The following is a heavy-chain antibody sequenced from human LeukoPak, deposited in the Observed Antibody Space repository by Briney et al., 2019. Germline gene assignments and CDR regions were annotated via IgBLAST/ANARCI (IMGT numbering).Heavy chain of an antibody. J-gene: IGHJ4*02. CDR1: GFTFSNYW. Sequence: GGSLRLSCAASGFTFSNYWMSWVRQAPGKGLEWVANIKEDGSEKYYVDSVKGRFTISRDNAKNSLYLQMNSLRAEDTAVYYCARGGRNFDYWGQGTLVTVSS. CDR2: IKEDGSEK. CDR3: ARGGRNFDY. V-gene: IGHV3-7*01.